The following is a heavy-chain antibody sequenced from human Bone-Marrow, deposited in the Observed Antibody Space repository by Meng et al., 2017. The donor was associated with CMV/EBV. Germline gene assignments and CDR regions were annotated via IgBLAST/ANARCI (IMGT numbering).Heavy chain of an antibody. J-gene: IGHJ6*02. CDR3: ARDELRGAVAGSSNTVSWYYYYGMDV. CDR1: GYTFTSYD. Sequence: ASVKVSCKASGYTFTSYDINWVRQATGQGLEWMGWMNPNSGNTGYAQKFQGRVTITRNTSISTAYMELSSLRSEDTAVYYCARDELRGAVAGSSNTVSWYYYYGMDVWGQGTTVTVSS. D-gene: IGHD6-19*01. CDR2: MNPNSGNT. V-gene: IGHV1-8*03.